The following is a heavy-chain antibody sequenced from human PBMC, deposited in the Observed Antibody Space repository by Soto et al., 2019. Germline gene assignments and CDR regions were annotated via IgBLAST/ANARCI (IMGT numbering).Heavy chain of an antibody. V-gene: IGHV1-2*02. CDR1: GYTFTAYH. CDR3: ARTIDDYYGRGSGNGHGV. J-gene: IGHJ6*02. D-gene: IGHD3-10*02. Sequence: QGQLVQSGAEVKEPGDSGRVSCEASGYTFTAYHIHWVRQAPGQGLEWMGWINPKFGDTTYAPDFQGRVSMTRDMSISTVYMELSRLPSDDTAIYYCARTIDDYYGRGSGNGHGVWGQGTTVNVFS. CDR2: INPKFGDT.